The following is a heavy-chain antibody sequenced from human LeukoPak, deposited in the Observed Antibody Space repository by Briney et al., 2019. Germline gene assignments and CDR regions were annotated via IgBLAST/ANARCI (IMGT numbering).Heavy chain of an antibody. Sequence: GGSLRLSCLASGFTFGSYDMHWVRLPPGKGLEWVSAIDTADDTYYVDSVKGRFTISRDNLKNSLFLHINSLRADDTAVYYCARVWSRSYSKGMDLWGQGTTVTVSS. V-gene: IGHV3-13*01. D-gene: IGHD3-3*01. CDR2: IDTADDT. J-gene: IGHJ6*02. CDR3: ARVWSRSYSKGMDL. CDR1: GFTFGSYD.